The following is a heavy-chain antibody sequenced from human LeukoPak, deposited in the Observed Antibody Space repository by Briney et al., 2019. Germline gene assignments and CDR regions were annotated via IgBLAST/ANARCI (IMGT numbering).Heavy chain of an antibody. Sequence: ASVKVSCKASGDTFTSYDINWVRQATGQGLEWMGWINPNSGNTGYAQKFQGRVTMTRNTSISTAYMELSSLRSEDTAVYYCARGEGYYDSSGYSEPGSQHWGQGTLVTVSS. CDR2: INPNSGNT. CDR3: ARGEGYYDSSGYSEPGSQH. J-gene: IGHJ1*01. D-gene: IGHD3-22*01. CDR1: GDTFTSYD. V-gene: IGHV1-8*01.